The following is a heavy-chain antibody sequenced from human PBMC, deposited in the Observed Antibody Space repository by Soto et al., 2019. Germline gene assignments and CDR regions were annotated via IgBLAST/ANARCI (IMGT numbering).Heavy chain of an antibody. CDR3: AREVIGFVVDP. Sequence: EVQLVESGGGLVQPGGSLRLSCAASGFMFSSYWMHWVRQAPGKGLVWVSRISSNGRFTNYADSVRGRFTISRDNAKNTLYLQMNSLRAEDTAVYYCAREVIGFVVDPWGQGTLVTVSS. CDR2: ISSNGRFT. V-gene: IGHV3-74*01. CDR1: GFMFSSYW. D-gene: IGHD2-21*01. J-gene: IGHJ5*02.